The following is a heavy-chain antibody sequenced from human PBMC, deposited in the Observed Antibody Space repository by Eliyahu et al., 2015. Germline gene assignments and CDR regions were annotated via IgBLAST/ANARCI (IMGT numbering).Heavy chain of an antibody. D-gene: IGHD3-16*01. J-gene: IGHJ3*02. CDR1: GFSLSGTGAG. V-gene: IGHV2-5*02. CDR3: VHKRGNWGSDPFDI. CDR2: IYWDDDK. Sequence: QITLKESGPTPVXPTQTLTLTCTVSGFSLSGTGAGVGWVRQPPGGALEWLALIYWDDDKRYSPSLKSRLTITKDTSINQVVLTITNMDPVDTATYYCVHKRGNWGSDPFDIWGQGTVVTVSS.